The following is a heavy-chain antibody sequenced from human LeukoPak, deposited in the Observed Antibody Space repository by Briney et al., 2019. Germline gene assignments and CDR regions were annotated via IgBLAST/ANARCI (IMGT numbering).Heavy chain of an antibody. CDR2: IYYSGST. J-gene: IGHJ6*02. CDR1: GGSISNYY. Sequence: NPSETLSLTCTVSGGSISNYYWSCIRQPPGKGLEWIGFIYYSGSTNYNPSLKSRVTISVDTSKNQFFLKLSSVTAADTAVYYCARHSYGDCDQNGMGVWGRGTKVTVSS. V-gene: IGHV4-59*08. CDR3: ARHSYGDCDQNGMGV. D-gene: IGHD4-17*01.